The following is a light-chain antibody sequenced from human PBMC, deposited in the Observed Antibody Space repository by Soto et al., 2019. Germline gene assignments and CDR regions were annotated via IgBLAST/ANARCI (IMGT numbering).Light chain of an antibody. CDR3: QQESSSPPEVT. Sequence: EIVLTQSPGTLSVSPGERVTLSCRASQSVNSNYLAWYQQRPGQAPRLLIFGASYRATGIPDRFSGSGSGKDFTLTISRLEPEDFAVYYCQQESSSPPEVTFGPGTKVDSK. CDR1: QSVNSNY. CDR2: GAS. V-gene: IGKV3-20*01. J-gene: IGKJ3*01.